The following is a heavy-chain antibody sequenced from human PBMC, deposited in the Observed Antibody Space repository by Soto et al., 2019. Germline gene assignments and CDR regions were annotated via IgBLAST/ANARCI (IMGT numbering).Heavy chain of an antibody. D-gene: IGHD6-6*01. CDR3: ARDTQLVRGFSGGSYDL. CDR1: GGTFSSYA. V-gene: IGHV1-69*06. J-gene: IGHJ2*01. Sequence: QVQLVQSGAEVKKPGSSVKVSCKASGGTFSSYAISWVRQAPGQGLEWMGGIIPIFGTANYAQKFQGRVTMTTDTSTSTAYMELRSLRSDDTAVYYCARDTQLVRGFSGGSYDLWGRGTLVTVSS. CDR2: IIPIFGTA.